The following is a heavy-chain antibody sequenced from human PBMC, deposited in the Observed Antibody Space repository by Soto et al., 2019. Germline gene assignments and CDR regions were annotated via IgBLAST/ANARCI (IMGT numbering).Heavy chain of an antibody. V-gene: IGHV4-61*01. CDR3: ARENNYYDTRGVGIYFDY. J-gene: IGHJ4*02. CDR2: IYYSGST. CDR1: GGSVSSGSYY. Sequence: SETLSLTCTVSGGSVSSGSYYWSWIRQPPGKGLEWIGYIYYSGSTNYNPSLKSRVTISVDTSKNQFSLKLSSVTAADTAVYYCARENNYYDTRGVGIYFDYWGQGTLVTVSS. D-gene: IGHD3-22*01.